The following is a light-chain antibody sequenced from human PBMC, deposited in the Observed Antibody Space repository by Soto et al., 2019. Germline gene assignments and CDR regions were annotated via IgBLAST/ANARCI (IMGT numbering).Light chain of an antibody. CDR2: GTS. CDR1: QSISKY. J-gene: IGKJ4*01. V-gene: IGKV1-39*01. Sequence: DIQMTQSPSSLSASVGDRVTLTCRASQSISKYLNWYQVNSGKGPKLLIYGTSTLQSGVPSRFSGGQSVTHFTLPITNLQPEDFALYYCQQGSSPLLTFGGATSVPIK. CDR3: QQGSSPLLT.